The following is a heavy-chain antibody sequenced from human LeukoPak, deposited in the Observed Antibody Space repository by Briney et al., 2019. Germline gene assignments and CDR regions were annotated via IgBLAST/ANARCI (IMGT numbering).Heavy chain of an antibody. J-gene: IGHJ4*02. CDR2: IYSGGKT. Sequence: GGTLRLSCTVSGFTVSSNSWSWVRQAPGKGLEWVSFIYSGGKTHSSDSVKGRFTISRDNSKNTLYLQMSSLRAEDTAIYYCARRAGEYSHPYDYWGQGTLVTVSS. CDR3: ARRAGEYSHPYDY. D-gene: IGHD2-15*01. CDR1: GFTVSSNS. V-gene: IGHV3-53*01.